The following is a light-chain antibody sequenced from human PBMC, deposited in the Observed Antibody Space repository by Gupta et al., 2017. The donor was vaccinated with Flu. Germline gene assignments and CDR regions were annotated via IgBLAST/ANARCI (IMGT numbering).Light chain of an antibody. J-gene: IGLJ2*01. V-gene: IGLV2-14*01. Sequence: QSALTQPASVSGSPGQSITVSCTGTSSDIGAYDYVSWYQQPPGKAPKLMIYEVTNRPSGVSNRFSGSKSGNTASLTISGLQAEDEAGYYCSSYTPTIVLFGGGTRLTVL. CDR3: SSYTPTIVL. CDR2: EVT. CDR1: SSDIGAYDY.